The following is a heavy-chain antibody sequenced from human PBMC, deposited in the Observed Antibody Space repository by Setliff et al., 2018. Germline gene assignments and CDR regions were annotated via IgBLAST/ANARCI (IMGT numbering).Heavy chain of an antibody. V-gene: IGHV1-3*04. CDR3: AREGSGIDSTGYSRLLYH. J-gene: IGHJ4*02. Sequence: ASVKVSCKASGYTFSANAIHWVRQAPGQRLEWMGFIYTDNGNTKYSRNFQDRVAITRDTSTSTAYMELRNLRSDDTAVYFCAREGSGIDSTGYSRLLYHWGQGTLVTVSS. CDR1: GYTFSANA. CDR2: IYTDNGNT. D-gene: IGHD3-22*01.